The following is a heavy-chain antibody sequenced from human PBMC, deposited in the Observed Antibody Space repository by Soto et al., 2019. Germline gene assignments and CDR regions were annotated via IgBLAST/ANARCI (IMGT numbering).Heavy chain of an antibody. CDR1: GFSLSTSGVG. V-gene: IGHV2-5*01. J-gene: IGHJ3*02. Sequence: QGTLKESGPTLVKPTQTLTLTCSFSGFSLSTSGVGVGWIRQSPGKALEWLALIYWSGDEHYRPSLKSRLSIVKNTSKNHVVLIMTDMDPVDTATYYCARGLATLPVFAFDIWGQGTIVTVSS. D-gene: IGHD6-6*01. CDR2: IYWSGDE. CDR3: ARGLATLPVFAFDI.